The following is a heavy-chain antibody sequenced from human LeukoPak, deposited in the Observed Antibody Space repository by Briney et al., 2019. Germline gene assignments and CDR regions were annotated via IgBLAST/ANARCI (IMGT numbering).Heavy chain of an antibody. Sequence: GGSLRLSCAASGFTFSSYSMNWVRQAPGKGLEWVSSISSSSSYIYYADSVKGRFTISRDNAKNSLYLQMNSLRAEDTAVYYCARHQSYFDVLTGYSFDYWGQGTLVTVSS. CDR2: ISSSSSYI. D-gene: IGHD3-9*01. CDR1: GFTFSSYS. V-gene: IGHV3-21*01. J-gene: IGHJ4*02. CDR3: ARHQSYFDVLTGYSFDY.